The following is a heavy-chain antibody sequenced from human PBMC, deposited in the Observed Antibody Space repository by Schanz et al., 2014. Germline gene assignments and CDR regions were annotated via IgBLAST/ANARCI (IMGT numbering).Heavy chain of an antibody. Sequence: QVQLVQSGAEVKKPGASVKVSCKASGYTFTTYAMSWVRQAPGQGLEWVGWISVYTGNTKYGQKVQGRVTMTADTTTNTAYMELRSLRSDDTAVSYCAKAEYDILTDAYSRLDPWGQGTLVTVSS. CDR3: AKAEYDILTDAYSRLDP. D-gene: IGHD3-9*01. V-gene: IGHV1-18*01. CDR1: GYTFTTYA. CDR2: ISVYTGNT. J-gene: IGHJ5*02.